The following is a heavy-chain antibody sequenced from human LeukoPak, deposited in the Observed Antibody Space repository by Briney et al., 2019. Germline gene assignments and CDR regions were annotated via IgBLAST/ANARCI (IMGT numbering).Heavy chain of an antibody. CDR1: GYTFTGYY. Sequence: ASVKVSCKASGYTFTGYYMHWVRQAPGQGLEWMGWINPNSGGTNYAQKFQGWVIMTRDTSIGTAYMELSRLRSDDTAVYYCARERFQNMDVWGKGTTVTVSS. J-gene: IGHJ6*03. CDR3: ARERFQNMDV. V-gene: IGHV1-2*04. CDR2: INPNSGGT. D-gene: IGHD3-10*01.